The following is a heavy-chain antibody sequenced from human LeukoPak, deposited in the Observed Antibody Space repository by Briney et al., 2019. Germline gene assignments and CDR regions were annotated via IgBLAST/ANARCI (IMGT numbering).Heavy chain of an antibody. V-gene: IGHV4-59*01. J-gene: IGHJ4*02. CDR1: GGSISSYY. CDR2: IYYSGST. Sequence: SETLSLTCTVSGGSISSYYWSWIRQPPGKGLEWIGYIYYSGSTNYNPSLKSRVTISVDTSKNQFSLMLSSVTAADTAVYYCARGISVAGPFDYWGQGTLVTVSS. D-gene: IGHD6-19*01. CDR3: ARGISVAGPFDY.